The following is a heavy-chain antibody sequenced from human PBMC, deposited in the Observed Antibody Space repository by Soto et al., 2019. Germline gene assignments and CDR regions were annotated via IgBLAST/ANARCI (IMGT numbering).Heavy chain of an antibody. V-gene: IGHV4-59*01. CDR2: IYYSGST. D-gene: IGHD1-1*01. CDR1: GGSISSYY. Sequence: SETLSLTCTVSGGSISSYYWSWIRQPPGKGLEWIGYIYYSGSTNYNPSLKSRVTISVDTSKNQFSLKLSSVTAADTAVYYCASKTGTIYYGMDVWGQGTTGTVS. CDR3: ASKTGTIYYGMDV. J-gene: IGHJ6*02.